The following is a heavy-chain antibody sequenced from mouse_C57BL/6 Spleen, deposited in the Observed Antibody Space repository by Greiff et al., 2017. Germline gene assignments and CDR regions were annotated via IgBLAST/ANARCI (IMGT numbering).Heavy chain of an antibody. J-gene: IGHJ2*01. CDR1: GYTFTSYW. Sequence: QVQLQQPGAELVRPGTSVKLSCKASGYTFTSYWMHWVKQRPGQGLEWIGVIDPSDSYTNYNQKFKGKATLTVDTSSSTAYMQLSSLTSEDSAVYYCASRGHYGSSLDYWGKGTTLTVSS. V-gene: IGHV1-59*01. CDR3: ASRGHYGSSLDY. D-gene: IGHD1-1*01. CDR2: IDPSDSYT.